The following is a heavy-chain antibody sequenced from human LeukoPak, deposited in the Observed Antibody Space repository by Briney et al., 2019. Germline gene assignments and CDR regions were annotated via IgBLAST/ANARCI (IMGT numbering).Heavy chain of an antibody. CDR1: GFTFSSYS. D-gene: IGHD3-10*01. CDR3: ARDLSVTMVRGVIGWFDP. J-gene: IGHJ5*02. CDR2: ISSSSSYI. Sequence: GGSLRLSCAASGFTFSSYSMNWVRQAPGKGLEWVSSISSSSSYIYYADSVKGRFTISRDNAKNSLYLQMSSLRAEDTAVYYCARDLSVTMVRGVIGWFDPWGQGTLVTVSS. V-gene: IGHV3-21*01.